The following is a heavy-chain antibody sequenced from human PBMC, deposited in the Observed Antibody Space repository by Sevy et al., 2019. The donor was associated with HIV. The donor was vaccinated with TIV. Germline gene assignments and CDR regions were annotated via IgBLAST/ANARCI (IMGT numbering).Heavy chain of an antibody. D-gene: IGHD3-3*01. Sequence: ASVKVSCKASGGTFSSYAISWVRQAPGQGLEWMGGIIPIFGTANYAQKFQGRVTITADESTSTAYMELSSLRSEDTAVYYCAGPLTIFGVVTTSYYYYMDVWGKGTTVTVSS. CDR1: GGTFSSYA. CDR3: AGPLTIFGVVTTSYYYYMDV. CDR2: IIPIFGTA. J-gene: IGHJ6*03. V-gene: IGHV1-69*13.